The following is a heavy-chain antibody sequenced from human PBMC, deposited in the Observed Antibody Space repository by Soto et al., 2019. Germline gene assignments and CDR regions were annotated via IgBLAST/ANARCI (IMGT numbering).Heavy chain of an antibody. CDR2: IYYSGGA. CDR1: GASISSYH. V-gene: IGHV4-59*01. CDR3: AAAVPAEYVFPYYYMDV. Sequence: QVQLQESGPGLVKPSETLSLTCTVSGASISSYHWSWIRQTPGKGLEWIGYIYYSGGANYNPSLKSRVTFSLDTSKNQVSLKLSSVTAADTGVYYCAAAVPAEYVFPYYYMDVWGKGTTVTFSS. J-gene: IGHJ6*03. D-gene: IGHD3-16*01.